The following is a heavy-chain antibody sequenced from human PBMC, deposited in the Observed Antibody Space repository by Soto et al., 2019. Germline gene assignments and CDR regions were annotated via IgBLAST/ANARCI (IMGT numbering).Heavy chain of an antibody. CDR2: IYHSGST. J-gene: IGHJ6*02. V-gene: IGHV4-30-2*01. CDR3: ARVGHLGRWGMDV. Sequence: LQLQESGSGLVKPSQTLSLTCAVSGGSISSGGYSWSWIRQPPGKGLEWIGYIYHSGSTYYNPSLKSRVTISVDRSKNQFSLKLSSVTAADTAVYYCARVGHLGRWGMDVWGQGTTVTVSS. CDR1: GGSISSGGYS. D-gene: IGHD3-16*01.